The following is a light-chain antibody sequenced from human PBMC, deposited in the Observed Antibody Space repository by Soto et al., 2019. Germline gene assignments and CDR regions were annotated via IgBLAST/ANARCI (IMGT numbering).Light chain of an antibody. J-gene: IGKJ4*01. CDR1: QNIDNY. CDR2: ATP. CDR3: QESYTTPAVS. V-gene: IGKV1-39*01. Sequence: DIQMTQSPSSLSASLVDRVTITCRASQNIDNYLNWYQQKPGKAPKLLVYATPTLQSGVPSRFSGSGSGTEFTLTISSLQAEDFATYFCQESYTTPAVSFGGGTKVDIK.